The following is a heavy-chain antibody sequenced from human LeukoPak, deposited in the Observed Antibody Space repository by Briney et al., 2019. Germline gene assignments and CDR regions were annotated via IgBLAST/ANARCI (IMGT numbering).Heavy chain of an antibody. CDR3: ARAPSEIGGYYPQYFRH. V-gene: IGHV3-74*01. CDR2: IKSDGGT. D-gene: IGHD3-22*01. Sequence: GGSLRLSCAASGFTFSNYWMHWVRQARGKGLVWVSRIKSDGGTKYTDSVKGRVTISRDNAKKTVSLQMNSLRPEDTGVYYCARAPSEIGGYYPQYFRHWGQGTLVTVSS. CDR1: GFTFSNYW. J-gene: IGHJ1*01.